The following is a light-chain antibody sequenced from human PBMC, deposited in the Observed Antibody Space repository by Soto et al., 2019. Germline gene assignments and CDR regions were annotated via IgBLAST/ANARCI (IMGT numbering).Light chain of an antibody. J-gene: IGKJ1*01. CDR2: GAS. CDR3: QQYGSSRT. V-gene: IGKV3-15*01. CDR1: QSITNN. Sequence: EIVMTQSPGTLSVSPGERATLSCRASQSITNNLAWYQQKVGQAPRLLIYGASTRATGIPARFRGSGSGTEFTLTISSLQSEDFAVYYCQQYGSSRTFGQGTKVEIK.